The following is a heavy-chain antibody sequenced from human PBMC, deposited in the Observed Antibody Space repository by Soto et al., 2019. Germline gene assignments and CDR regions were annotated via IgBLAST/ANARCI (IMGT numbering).Heavy chain of an antibody. J-gene: IGHJ5*02. D-gene: IGHD3-3*01. CDR1: GYTFTIYA. CDR2: INAGNGNT. V-gene: IGHV1-3*01. Sequence: ASVKVSCKASGYTFTIYAMHCVLQSPLQRLEWMGCINAGNGNTKYSQKFQGRVTITRDTSASTAYMELSSLRSEDTAVYYCARAPRTIFGVVKNQNWFDPWGQGTLVTVSS. CDR3: ARAPRTIFGVVKNQNWFDP.